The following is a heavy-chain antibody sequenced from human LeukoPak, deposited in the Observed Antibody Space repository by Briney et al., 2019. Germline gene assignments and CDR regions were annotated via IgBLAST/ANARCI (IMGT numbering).Heavy chain of an antibody. Sequence: PGGSLRLSCPASGFTVSSNYMSWVRQAPGKGLEWVSVIYSGGSTYYADSVKGRFTISRDNSKNTLYLQMNSLRDDDTAVYYCATPQGDYWGQGTLVTVSS. CDR3: ATPQGDY. CDR2: IYSGGST. CDR1: GFTVSSNY. V-gene: IGHV3-53*01. J-gene: IGHJ4*01.